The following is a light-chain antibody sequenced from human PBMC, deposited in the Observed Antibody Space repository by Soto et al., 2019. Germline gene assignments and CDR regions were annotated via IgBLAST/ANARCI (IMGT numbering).Light chain of an antibody. V-gene: IGKV1-6*01. Sequence: AIQMTQSPSSLSASVGDRVTITCRASQGIRNDLGWYQQKPGKAPNLLIYATSSLQGGVPSRFSGSGSGTDFTLTISSLEPEDFAVYYCQQRSNWPPITLGQGTRLEI. CDR1: QGIRND. CDR2: ATS. J-gene: IGKJ5*01. CDR3: QQRSNWPPIT.